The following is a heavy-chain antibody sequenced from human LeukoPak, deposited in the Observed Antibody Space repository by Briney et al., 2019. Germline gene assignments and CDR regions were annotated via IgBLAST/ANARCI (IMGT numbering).Heavy chain of an antibody. CDR3: AKDRDSHLMRAGFDY. V-gene: IGHV3-23*01. Sequence: GGSLRLSCAASGFTFSSYAINWVRQAPGKGLEWISAFSSGGTTYYADSVKGRFTISRDNSKNTMYLQMSSLRVEDTAVYYCAKDRDSHLMRAGFDYWGQGTLVTVSS. J-gene: IGHJ4*02. CDR1: GFTFSSYA. D-gene: IGHD2-8*01. CDR2: FSSGGTT.